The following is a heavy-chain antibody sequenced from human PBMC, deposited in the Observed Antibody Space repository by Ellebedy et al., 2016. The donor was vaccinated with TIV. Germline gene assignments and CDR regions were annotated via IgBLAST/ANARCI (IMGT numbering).Heavy chain of an antibody. V-gene: IGHV1-18*04. CDR2: ISVYNGDT. Sequence: ASVKVSCKASGYTFSSFGITWVRQAPGQRLEWLGWISVYNGDTNYAQKFQGRVTMTTNPSTNTGYMGILSLRSDDTAVYYWSKVIGLRDCDGGTCSPPPPLDYWGQGTLVTVSS. D-gene: IGHD3-16*01. CDR3: SKVIGLRDCDGGTCSPPPPLDY. J-gene: IGHJ4*02. CDR1: GYTFSSFG.